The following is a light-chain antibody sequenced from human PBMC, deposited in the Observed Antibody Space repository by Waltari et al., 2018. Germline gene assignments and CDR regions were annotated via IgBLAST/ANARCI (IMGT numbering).Light chain of an antibody. CDR2: SNN. J-gene: IGLJ3*02. CDR1: SSNIGSNT. CDR3: AAWHDSLNGPV. Sequence: QSVLTQPPSASGTPGQRVTISCSGSSSNIGSNTVNWYQQIPGTAPKLLIYSNNQRPAGVPDRFSGSKSGTSASLAVRGLQSEDEADYYCAAWHDSLNGPVFGGGTKLTVL. V-gene: IGLV1-44*01.